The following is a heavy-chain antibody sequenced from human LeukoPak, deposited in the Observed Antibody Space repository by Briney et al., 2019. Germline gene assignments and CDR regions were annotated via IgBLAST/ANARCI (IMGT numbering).Heavy chain of an antibody. D-gene: IGHD3-9*01. CDR2: IKQDGSEK. CDR1: GFTFSSYW. V-gene: IGHV3-7*01. J-gene: IGHJ4*02. Sequence: GGSLRLSCAASGFTFSSYWMSWVRQAPGKGLEWVANIKQDGSEKYYVDSVKGRFTISRDNAKNSLYLQMNSLRDEDTAVYYCARVGTVLRYFDWLTGTGFFDYWGQGTLVTVSS. CDR3: ARVGTVLRYFDWLTGTGFFDY.